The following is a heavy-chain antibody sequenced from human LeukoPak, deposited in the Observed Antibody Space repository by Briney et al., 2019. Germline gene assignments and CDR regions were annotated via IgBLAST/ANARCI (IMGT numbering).Heavy chain of an antibody. Sequence: PSETLSLTCTVSGDSISTYYWSWIRQPPGKGLEWIGYIYHSGSSNYNPSLRSRVTISLDTSKNQFSLRLGSVTAADTAVYYCARERVGGYSLDAFDIWGQGTTVTVSP. D-gene: IGHD5-18*01. CDR2: IYHSGSS. CDR3: ARERVGGYSLDAFDI. J-gene: IGHJ3*02. CDR1: GDSISTYY. V-gene: IGHV4-59*01.